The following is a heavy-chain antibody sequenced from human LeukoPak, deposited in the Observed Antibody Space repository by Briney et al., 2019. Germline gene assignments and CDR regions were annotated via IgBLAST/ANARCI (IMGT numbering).Heavy chain of an antibody. CDR3: AKIKGGYCSSTTCYGWYFDL. V-gene: IGHV3-30*04. CDR2: ISYDGSNE. D-gene: IGHD2-2*01. J-gene: IGHJ2*01. Sequence: GGSLRLSCAASGFTFSSYVMHWVRQAPGKGLEWVAIISYDGSNEYYADSVKGRFTISRDNSKNTLYLQMNSLRAEDTAVYYCAKIKGGYCSSTTCYGWYFDLWGRGTLVTVSS. CDR1: GFTFSSYV.